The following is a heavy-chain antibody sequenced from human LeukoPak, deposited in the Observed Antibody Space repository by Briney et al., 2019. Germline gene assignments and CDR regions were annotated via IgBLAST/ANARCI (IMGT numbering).Heavy chain of an antibody. CDR3: ARETGVELRFLEWLYYMDV. V-gene: IGHV4-4*07. J-gene: IGHJ6*03. Sequence: SXXLSLTCTVSGGSISSYYWSWIRQPAGKGLEWIGRIYTTAITHSTPSLNLRVTMSVDTSKNQFSLRLSSVTAADTAVYYCARETGVELRFLEWLYYMDVWGKGTTVTVSS. D-gene: IGHD3-3*01. CDR2: IYTTAIT. CDR1: GGSISSYY.